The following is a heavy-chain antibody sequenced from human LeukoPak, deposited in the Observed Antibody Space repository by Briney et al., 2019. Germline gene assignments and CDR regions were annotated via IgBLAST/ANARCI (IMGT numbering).Heavy chain of an antibody. CDR2: IYTSGNT. D-gene: IGHD3-22*01. V-gene: IGHV4-61*09. Sequence: PSQTLSLTCAVSGGSISSGGYSWSWIRQPAGKGLEWIGHIYTSGNTNYNPSLKSRVSMSVDTSKNQFSLKLSSVTAADTAVYYCARDKYFYDSSASIRFDYWGPGTLVTASS. J-gene: IGHJ4*02. CDR3: ARDKYFYDSSASIRFDY. CDR1: GGSISSGGYS.